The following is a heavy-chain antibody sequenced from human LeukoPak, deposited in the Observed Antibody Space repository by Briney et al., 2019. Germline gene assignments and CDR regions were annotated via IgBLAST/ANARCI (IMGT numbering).Heavy chain of an antibody. D-gene: IGHD6-19*01. CDR1: GGSIGSYY. CDR2: GFYSGTT. V-gene: IGHV4-59*08. CDR3: ARGGWYTWFDP. Sequence: PSETLSLTCTVSGGSIGSYYWSWIRQPPGKGLEWFGYGFYSGTTNYNPSLKSRVTISVETSKNQFSLKLSSVTAADTAVYYCARGGWYTWFDPWGQGTLVTVSS. J-gene: IGHJ5*02.